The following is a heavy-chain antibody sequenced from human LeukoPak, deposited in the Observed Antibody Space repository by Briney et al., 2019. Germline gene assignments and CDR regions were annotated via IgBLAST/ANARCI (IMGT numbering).Heavy chain of an antibody. CDR1: GYTFTSYY. CDR2: INPSGGST. CDR3: AREIAAAGPLHYYGMDV. J-gene: IGHJ6*02. D-gene: IGHD6-13*01. Sequence: GASVKVSCKASGYTFTSYYMHWVRQAPGQGLEWMGIINPSGGSTSYAQKFQGRVTMTRDTSTSTVYMELSSLRSEDTAVYYCAREIAAAGPLHYYGMDVWGQGTTVTVSS. V-gene: IGHV1-46*01.